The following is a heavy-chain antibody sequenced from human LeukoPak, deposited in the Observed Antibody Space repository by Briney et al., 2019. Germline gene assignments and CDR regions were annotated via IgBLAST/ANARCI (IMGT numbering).Heavy chain of an antibody. J-gene: IGHJ3*02. CDR3: ARANWIDAFDI. CDR2: IIPIFGTA. CDR1: GGTFSIYA. V-gene: IGHV1-69*13. Sequence: ASVKVSFKASGGTFSIYAISWVRQAPGQGLELMGGIIPIFGTANYAQKFQGRVTITADESTSTAYMELSSLRSEDTAVYYCARANWIDAFDIWGQGTMVTVSS. D-gene: IGHD1-20*01.